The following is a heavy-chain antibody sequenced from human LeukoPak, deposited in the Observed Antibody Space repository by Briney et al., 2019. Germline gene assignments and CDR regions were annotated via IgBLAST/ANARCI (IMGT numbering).Heavy chain of an antibody. V-gene: IGHV3-48*02. J-gene: IGHJ5*02. D-gene: IGHD3-3*01. CDR2: IGGSGVAT. Sequence: GGSLRLSCAASGFTFNIYGMKWVRQAPGKGLEWVAYIGGSGVATYYTDFVRGRFTISRDNARNSLYLQMNSLRDEDTAIYYCARGGQSADNWFDPWGQGILVTVSS. CDR3: ARGGQSADNWFDP. CDR1: GFTFNIYG.